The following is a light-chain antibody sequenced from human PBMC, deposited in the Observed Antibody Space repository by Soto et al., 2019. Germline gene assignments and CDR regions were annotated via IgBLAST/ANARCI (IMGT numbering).Light chain of an antibody. CDR3: QQYGSSPPYT. CDR1: QSVSSNF. CDR2: GAS. V-gene: IGKV3-20*01. J-gene: IGKJ2*01. Sequence: EIGLTQSPCTLSLSPGEIATLSCRASQSVSSNFLAWYHQKPGQAPRLLIFGASSRASDIPDRCSGSGSRTDFTLTISRLAPEDFAVYYCQQYGSSPPYTFGQGNKLEIK.